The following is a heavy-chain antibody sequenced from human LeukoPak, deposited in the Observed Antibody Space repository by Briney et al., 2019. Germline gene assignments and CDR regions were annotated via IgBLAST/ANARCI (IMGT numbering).Heavy chain of an antibody. CDR3: ARASYSSSWYDAFDI. CDR2: IYYSGST. CDR1: GGSISGHY. Sequence: SETLSLTCTVSGGSISGHYWSWIRQPPGKGLEWIGYIYYSGSTNYNPSLKSRVTISVDTSKNQFSLKLSSVTAADTAVYYCARASYSSSWYDAFDIWGQGTMVTVSS. J-gene: IGHJ3*02. V-gene: IGHV4-59*11. D-gene: IGHD6-13*01.